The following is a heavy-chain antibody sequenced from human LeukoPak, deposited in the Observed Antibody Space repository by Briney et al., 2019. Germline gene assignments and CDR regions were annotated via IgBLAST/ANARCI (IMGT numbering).Heavy chain of an antibody. V-gene: IGHV3-33*08. Sequence: GGSLRLSCAASGFTLSSYWMTWVRQAPGKGLEWVAVIWYDGSNKYYADSVKGRSTISRDNSKNTLYLQMNSLRAEDTAVYYCARGSMSVDYWGQGTLVTVSS. J-gene: IGHJ4*02. D-gene: IGHD2/OR15-2a*01. CDR2: IWYDGSNK. CDR1: GFTLSSYW. CDR3: ARGSMSVDY.